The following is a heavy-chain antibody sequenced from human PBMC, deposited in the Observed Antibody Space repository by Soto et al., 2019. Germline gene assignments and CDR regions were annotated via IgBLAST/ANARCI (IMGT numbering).Heavy chain of an antibody. CDR3: ATNSYGFYFDY. CDR2: ISYDGSNK. D-gene: IGHD5-18*01. Sequence: GGSLRLSCAASGFTFSSYGMHWVRQAPGKGLEWVAVISYDGSNKYYADSVKGRFTISRDNSKNTLYLQMNSLRAEDTAVYYCATNSYGFYFDYWGQGTLVTVSS. V-gene: IGHV3-30*03. J-gene: IGHJ4*02. CDR1: GFTFSSYG.